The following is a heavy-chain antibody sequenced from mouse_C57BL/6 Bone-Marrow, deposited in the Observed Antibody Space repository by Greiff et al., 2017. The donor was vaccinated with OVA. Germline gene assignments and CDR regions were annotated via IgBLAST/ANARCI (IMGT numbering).Heavy chain of an antibody. D-gene: IGHD3-2*02. CDR3: ARRRLLYAMDY. J-gene: IGHJ4*01. CDR1: GYAFSSYW. V-gene: IGHV1-80*01. CDR2: IYPGDGDT. Sequence: QVQLQQSGAELVKPGASVKISCKASGYAFSSYWMNWVKQRPGKGLEWIGQIYPGDGDTNYNGKFKGKATLTADKSSSTAYMQLSSLTSEDSAVYFCARRRLLYAMDYWGQGTSVTVSS.